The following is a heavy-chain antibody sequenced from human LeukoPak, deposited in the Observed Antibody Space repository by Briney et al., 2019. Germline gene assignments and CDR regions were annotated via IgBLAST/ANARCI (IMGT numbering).Heavy chain of an antibody. V-gene: IGHV4-59*01. Sequence: SETLSLTRSVSCGSFSCYYWSWIRPPPGKGLEWIGYMYYSGSTHYNPSLKSRVAISVDPSKNQFSLKLSSVTAADTAVYYCAGGMTTVTRFDYWGQGTLVTVSS. CDR1: CGSFSCYY. CDR3: AGGMTTVTRFDY. J-gene: IGHJ4*02. CDR2: MYYSGST. D-gene: IGHD4-17*01.